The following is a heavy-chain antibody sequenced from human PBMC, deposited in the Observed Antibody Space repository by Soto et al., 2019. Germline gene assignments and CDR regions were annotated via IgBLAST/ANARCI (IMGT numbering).Heavy chain of an antibody. V-gene: IGHV4-59*01. CDR3: ARVGRDYGDSIYYYGMDV. CDR1: GGSISSYY. Sequence: LTCTVSGGSISSYYWSWIRQPPWKGLEWIGYIYYSGYTNYNPSLKSRVTISVDTSKNQFSLKLSSVTAADTAVYYCARVGRDYGDSIYYYGMDVWGQGTTVTVSS. D-gene: IGHD4-17*01. J-gene: IGHJ6*02. CDR2: IYYSGYT.